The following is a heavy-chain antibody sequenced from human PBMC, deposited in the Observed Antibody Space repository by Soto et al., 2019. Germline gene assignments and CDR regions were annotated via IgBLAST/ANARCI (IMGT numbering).Heavy chain of an antibody. CDR2: ISNAASSI. CDR1: GFTFSGYG. J-gene: IGHJ4*02. CDR3: ARGDWSSGY. V-gene: IGHV3-48*01. Sequence: SLRLSFSASGFTFSGYGMNWVRQAPGKGLEWVSYISNAASSIYYADSVKGRFTVSRDNAKGPLYLQMDSLRAEDTAVYYCARGDWSSGYWGQGTLVTVSS. D-gene: IGHD1-1*01.